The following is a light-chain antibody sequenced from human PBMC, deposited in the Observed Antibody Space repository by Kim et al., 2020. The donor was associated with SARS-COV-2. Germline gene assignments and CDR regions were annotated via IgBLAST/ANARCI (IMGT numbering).Light chain of an antibody. V-gene: IGLV3-1*01. Sequence: VSQGQTASIPCSGDKLGDKYACWYQQKPGQSPVLVIYQDSKGPSGIPERFSGSNSGNTGTLTISGTQAMDEADYYCQAWDRSTAYVFGTGTKVTVL. CDR3: QAWDRSTAYV. J-gene: IGLJ1*01. CDR2: QDS. CDR1: KLGDKY.